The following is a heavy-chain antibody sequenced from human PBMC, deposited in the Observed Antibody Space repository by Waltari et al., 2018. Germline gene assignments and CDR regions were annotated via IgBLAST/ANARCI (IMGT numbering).Heavy chain of an antibody. CDR1: GSTLTELT. J-gene: IGHJ6*02. CDR3: ATPYSSSWYYYYGMDV. Sequence: QVQLVQSGAEVKKPGASVTVSCKVSGSTLTELTMPLVRQAPGKGLEWMGGFDPEDGETIYAQKFQGRVTMTEDTSTDTAYMELSSLRSEDTAVYYCATPYSSSWYYYYGMDVWGQGTTVTVSS. D-gene: IGHD6-13*01. CDR2: FDPEDGET. V-gene: IGHV1-24*01.